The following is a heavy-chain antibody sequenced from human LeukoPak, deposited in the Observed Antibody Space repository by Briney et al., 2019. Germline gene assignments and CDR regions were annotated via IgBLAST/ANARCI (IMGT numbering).Heavy chain of an antibody. V-gene: IGHV3-64D*06. D-gene: IGHD5-24*01. Sequence: GGSLRLSCSASGFTFSSYALHWVRQAPGKGLEYVSGVNSNGVSTNYADSVKGRITISRDNSNNTLHLQMSSLRGEDTAVYYCVKDRDRDLARVNFDYWGQGTLVTVSS. CDR3: VKDRDRDLARVNFDY. CDR2: VNSNGVST. J-gene: IGHJ4*02. CDR1: GFTFSSYA.